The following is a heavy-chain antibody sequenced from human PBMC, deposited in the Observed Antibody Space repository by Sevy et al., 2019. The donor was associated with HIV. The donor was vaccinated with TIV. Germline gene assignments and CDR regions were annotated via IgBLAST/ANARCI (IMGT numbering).Heavy chain of an antibody. J-gene: IGHJ5*02. D-gene: IGHD3-22*01. V-gene: IGHV3-48*03. CDR2: ISSSGTTI. Sequence: GGSLRLSCEASGFTFSSYEMNWVRQAPGKGLEWVSYISSSGTTIKYADSVKGRFTISRYNAKNSLYMQMNSLRAEDTAGYYCARVDANYDKGFDPWGQGTLVTVSS. CDR1: GFTFSSYE. CDR3: ARVDANYDKGFDP.